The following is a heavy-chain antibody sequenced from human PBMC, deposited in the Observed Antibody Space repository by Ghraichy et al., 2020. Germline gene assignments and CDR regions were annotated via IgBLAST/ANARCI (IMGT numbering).Heavy chain of an antibody. CDR2: IYWDDDK. D-gene: IGHD4-17*01. V-gene: IGHV2-5*02. Sequence: SGPTLVKPTQTLTLTCTFSGFSLSTSGVGVGWIRQPPGKALEWLALIYWDDDKRYSPTLKSRLTITKDTSKNQVVLTMTNMDPVDTATYYGARRDTVTHAFDIWGQGTMVTVSS. CDR1: GFSLSTSGVG. J-gene: IGHJ3*02. CDR3: ARRDTVTHAFDI.